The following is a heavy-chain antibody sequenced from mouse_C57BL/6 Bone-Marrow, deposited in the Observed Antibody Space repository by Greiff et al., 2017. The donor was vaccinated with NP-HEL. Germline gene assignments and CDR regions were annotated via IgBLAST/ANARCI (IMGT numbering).Heavy chain of an antibody. D-gene: IGHD4-1*01. V-gene: IGHV1-78*01. CDR2: ISPSDGST. CDR3: ARKETGTAMDY. CDR1: GYTFTDHT. J-gene: IGHJ4*01. Sequence: QVQLQQSDAELVKPGASVKISCTVSGYTFTDHTIPWMKQRPEPGLEWIGYISPSDGSTKYTEKFKGTATLTADKSSSTAYMQLNSLRSEDSAVYFCARKETGTAMDYWGQGTTVTVSS.